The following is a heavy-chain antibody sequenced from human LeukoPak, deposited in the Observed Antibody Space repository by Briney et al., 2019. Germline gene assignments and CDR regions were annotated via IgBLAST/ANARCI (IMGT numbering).Heavy chain of an antibody. Sequence: PGGSLRPSWPASEFTFATIAITGFPKPPGKGREGFPSIIGVGGRKYYAGSVKGRFTISRDNSKNTLYLKMNSLRAEDTAVYYCAKSHTRRFLEWIPAAPPRSGMDVWGQGTTVTVSS. CDR3: AKSHTRRFLEWIPAAPPRSGMDV. V-gene: IGHV3-23*01. CDR2: IIGVGGRK. J-gene: IGHJ6*02. CDR1: EFTFATIA. D-gene: IGHD3-3*01.